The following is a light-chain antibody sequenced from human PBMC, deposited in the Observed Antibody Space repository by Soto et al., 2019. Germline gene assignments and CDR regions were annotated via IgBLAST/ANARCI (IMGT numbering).Light chain of an antibody. V-gene: IGKV4-1*01. CDR1: QSVLYSSNNKNY. CDR3: QQYYSNPPT. Sequence: DIVMTQSPDSLAVSLGERATINCKSSQSVLYSSNNKNYLAWYQQKTGQPPKLLIYWASTRESGVPDRFSGSGSGTEFTLTISSLQAEDVAVYYCQQYYSNPPTFGGGTKVEIK. J-gene: IGKJ4*01. CDR2: WAS.